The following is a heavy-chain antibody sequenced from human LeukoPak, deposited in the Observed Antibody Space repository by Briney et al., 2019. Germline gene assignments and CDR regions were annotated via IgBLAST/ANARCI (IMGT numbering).Heavy chain of an antibody. D-gene: IGHD5-24*01. V-gene: IGHV4-59*01. CDR3: ARQEMMADAFDI. Sequence: SETLFLTCTVSGGSISSYYWSWIRQPPGKGLEWIGYIYYSGSTNYNPSLKSRVTISVDTSKNQFSLKLSSVTAADTAVYYCARQEMMADAFDIWGQGTMVTVSS. CDR1: GGSISSYY. J-gene: IGHJ3*02. CDR2: IYYSGST.